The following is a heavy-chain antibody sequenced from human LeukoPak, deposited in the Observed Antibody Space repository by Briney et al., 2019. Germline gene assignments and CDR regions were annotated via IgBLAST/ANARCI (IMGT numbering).Heavy chain of an antibody. CDR2: MNPKSGNT. Sequence: ASVKVSCKTSGYTFTNHDINWVRQATGQGLEWMGWMNPKSGNTGSAQRFQGRVTMTRDTSISTAYMELISLRSEDTAVYYCARVWGAIDYWGQGTLVTVSS. V-gene: IGHV1-8*01. CDR1: GYTFTNHD. J-gene: IGHJ4*02. CDR3: ARVWGAIDY. D-gene: IGHD1-26*01.